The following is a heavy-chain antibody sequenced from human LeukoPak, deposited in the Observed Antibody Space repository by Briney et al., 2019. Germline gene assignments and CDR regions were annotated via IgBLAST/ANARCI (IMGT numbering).Heavy chain of an antibody. Sequence: SEALSLTCTVSGGSISSSGYNWGWVRQPPGTGLEWNGSIYYSGSTYYNPSLKSRVTISVDTSKNQFSLKLNSVTAADTAVYYCARLGVVVAATQIDHWGQGTLVTVSS. CDR3: ARLGVVVAATQIDH. V-gene: IGHV4-39*01. CDR2: IYYSGST. D-gene: IGHD2-15*01. CDR1: GGSISSSGYN. J-gene: IGHJ4*02.